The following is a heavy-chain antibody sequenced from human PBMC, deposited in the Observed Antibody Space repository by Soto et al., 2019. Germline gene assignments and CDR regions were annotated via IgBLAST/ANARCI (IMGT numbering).Heavy chain of an antibody. J-gene: IGHJ4*02. CDR1: GYTFTDYY. CDR2: INPKSGDT. V-gene: IGHV1-2*02. CDR3: ARGGITIFGVVDY. Sequence: QVQVVQSGTEVKKPGASVKVSCKASGYTFTDYYIHWVRQAPGQGLEWMGWINPKSGDTNYAQKFQGRVTMTRDTSISTAYMELSRLRSEDTAVYYCARGGITIFGVVDYWGQGTLVTVSS. D-gene: IGHD3-3*01.